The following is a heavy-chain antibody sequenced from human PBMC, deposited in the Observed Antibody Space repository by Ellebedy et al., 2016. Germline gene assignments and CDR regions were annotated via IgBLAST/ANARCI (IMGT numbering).Heavy chain of an antibody. V-gene: IGHV1-24*01. CDR2: FDPEDGET. CDR3: ARAKGTMVRRQGFDY. Sequence: ASVKVSXXVSGYTLTELSMHWVRQAPGKGLEWMGGFDPEDGETIYAQKFQGRVTMTEDTSTDTAYMELSSLRSEDTAVYYCARAKGTMVRRQGFDYWGQGTLVTVSS. D-gene: IGHD3-10*01. CDR1: GYTLTELS. J-gene: IGHJ4*02.